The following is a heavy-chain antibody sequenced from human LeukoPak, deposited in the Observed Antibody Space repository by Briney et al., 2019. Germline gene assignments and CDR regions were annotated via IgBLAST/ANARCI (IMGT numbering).Heavy chain of an antibody. J-gene: IGHJ4*02. CDR1: GYTLTELS. CDR3: AREGNWNDAHYFDY. V-gene: IGHV1-24*01. D-gene: IGHD1-20*01. Sequence: ASVKVSCKVSGYTLTELSMHWVRQAPGKGLEWMGGFDPEDGETIYAQKFQGRVTMTTDTSTSTSYMELRSLRSDDTAVYYCAREGNWNDAHYFDYWGQGTLVTVSS. CDR2: FDPEDGET.